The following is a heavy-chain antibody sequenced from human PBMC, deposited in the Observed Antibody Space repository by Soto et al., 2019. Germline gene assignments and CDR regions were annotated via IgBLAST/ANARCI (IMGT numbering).Heavy chain of an antibody. CDR1: GGSISSGDYY. CDR2: IYYSGST. J-gene: IGHJ4*02. Sequence: SETLSLTCTVSGGSISSGDYYWSWIRQPPGKGLEWIGYIYYSGSTYYNPSLKSRVTISVDTSKNQFSLKLSSVTAADTAVYYCARDSMDYDSSGYSGVDYWGQGTLVTSPQ. V-gene: IGHV4-30-4*01. CDR3: ARDSMDYDSSGYSGVDY. D-gene: IGHD3-22*01.